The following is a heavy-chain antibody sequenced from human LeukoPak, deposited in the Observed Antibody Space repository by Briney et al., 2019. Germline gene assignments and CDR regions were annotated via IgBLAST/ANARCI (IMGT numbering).Heavy chain of an antibody. J-gene: IGHJ6*02. D-gene: IGHD3-16*01. CDR2: IYYSGDT. CDR3: ARRASYGRYPMDV. CDR1: CGFISKCF. Sequence: SSTLFHTYTVNCGFISKCFGSGSRQPPKKVLYRIGYIYYSGDTNYNPSLKSRVTISADTSNNQVSLKLISVTAADAAVYYWARRASYGRYPMDVWVQGTTVTVSS. V-gene: IGHV4-59*08.